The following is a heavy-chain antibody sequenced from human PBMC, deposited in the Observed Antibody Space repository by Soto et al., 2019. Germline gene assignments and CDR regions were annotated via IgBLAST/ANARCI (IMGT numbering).Heavy chain of an antibody. Sequence: QVQLVQSGAEVKKPGSSVKVSCKASGGTFSSYTISWVRQAPGQGLEWMGRIIPILGIANYAQKFQGRVTITADKSTSTAYRELSSLRSEDTAVYYCASFLTGSNRYNWFDPWGQGTLVTVSS. D-gene: IGHD3-10*01. CDR3: ASFLTGSNRYNWFDP. CDR2: IIPILGIA. V-gene: IGHV1-69*02. CDR1: GGTFSSYT. J-gene: IGHJ5*02.